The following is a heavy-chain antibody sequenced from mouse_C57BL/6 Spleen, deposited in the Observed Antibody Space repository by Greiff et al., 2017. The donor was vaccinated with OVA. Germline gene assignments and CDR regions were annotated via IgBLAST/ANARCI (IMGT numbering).Heavy chain of an antibody. CDR3: AREDSNYVGFAY. D-gene: IGHD2-5*01. CDR1: GYSITSGYY. V-gene: IGHV3-6*01. J-gene: IGHJ3*01. CDR2: ISYDGSN. Sequence: VQLKESGPGLVKPSQSLSLTCSVTGYSITSGYYWNWIRQFPGNKLEWMGYISYDGSNNYNPSLKNRISITRDTSKNQFFLKLNSVTTEDTATYYCAREDSNYVGFAYWGQGTLVTVSA.